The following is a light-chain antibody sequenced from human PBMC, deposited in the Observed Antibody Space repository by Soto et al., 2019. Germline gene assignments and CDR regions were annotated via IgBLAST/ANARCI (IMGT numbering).Light chain of an antibody. V-gene: IGLV1-44*01. CDR3: AAWDDSLNAVV. CDR2: SNN. CDR1: SSNIGSNA. Sequence: QLVLTQPPSASGTPGQRVTISCSGSSSNIGSNAVYWYQHLPGTAPKLLIYSNNQQPSGVPDRFSGSKSGTSASLAIRGLQSEDAVDFYCAAWDDSLNAVVFGGGTKLAVL. J-gene: IGLJ2*01.